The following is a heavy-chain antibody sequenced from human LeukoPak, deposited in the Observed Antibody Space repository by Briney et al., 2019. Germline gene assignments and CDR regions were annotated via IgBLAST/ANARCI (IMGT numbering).Heavy chain of an antibody. CDR2: INYSGST. V-gene: IGHV4-59*01. J-gene: IGHJ4*02. Sequence: PSETLSLTCTVSGVSISSYYRTWIRQPPGKGLEWIGNINYSGSTKYNPSLKSRVTISVDTSKNQFSLKLSSVTAADTAVYYCARWYYDSSGYRYFDYWGQGTLVTVSS. CDR1: GVSISSYY. CDR3: ARWYYDSSGYRYFDY. D-gene: IGHD3-22*01.